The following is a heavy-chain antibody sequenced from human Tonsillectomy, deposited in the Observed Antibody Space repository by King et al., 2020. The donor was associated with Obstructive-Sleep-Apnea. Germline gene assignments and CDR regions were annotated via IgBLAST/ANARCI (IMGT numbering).Heavy chain of an antibody. CDR3: ARVGAYYYYYGMDV. V-gene: IGHV4-4*02. CDR2: IYHSGST. D-gene: IGHD1-26*01. CDR1: GGSISSSNW. Sequence: QLQESGPGLVNPSWTLSHTFAVSGGSISSSNWWSCVRQPPGKGREWIGEIYHSGSTHYNPSLKIRVTIAVDKSKNQFSLKLSSVTAAYTAVYYCARVGAYYYYYGMDVWGQGTTVTVSS. J-gene: IGHJ6*02.